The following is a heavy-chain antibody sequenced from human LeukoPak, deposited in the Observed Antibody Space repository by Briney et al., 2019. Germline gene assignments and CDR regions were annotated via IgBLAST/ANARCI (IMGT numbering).Heavy chain of an antibody. J-gene: IGHJ4*02. CDR2: IYSGGST. D-gene: IGHD3-9*01. V-gene: IGHV3-66*01. CDR1: GFTVSSNY. CDR3: ASRGDILTGYYYFDY. Sequence: QPGGSLRLSCAASGFTVSSNYMSWVRQAPGKGLEWVSVIYSGGSTYYADSVKGRFTISRDNSKNTLYPQMNSLRAEDTAVYYCASRGDILTGYYYFDYWGQGTLVTVSS.